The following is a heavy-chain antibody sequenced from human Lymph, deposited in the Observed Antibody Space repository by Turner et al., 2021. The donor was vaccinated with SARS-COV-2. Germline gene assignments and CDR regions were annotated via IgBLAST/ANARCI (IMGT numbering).Heavy chain of an antibody. Sequence: QVQLVQTGAEVKKPGSSVKVSCKASGGTFSSYAISWVRRARGQGLEGMGGIIPILRIATNEQKCEVRVTITEDKSTSTAYMEMSSLRSEDTAVFYWARVVGGFGELGYYYYYGMDVWGQGTTVTVSS. CDR2: IIPILRIA. D-gene: IGHD3-10*01. J-gene: IGHJ6*02. CDR1: GGTFSSYA. CDR3: ARVVGGFGELGYYYYYGMDV. V-gene: IGHV1-69*10.